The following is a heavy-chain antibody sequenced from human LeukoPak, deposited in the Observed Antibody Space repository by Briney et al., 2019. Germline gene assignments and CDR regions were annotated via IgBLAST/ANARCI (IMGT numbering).Heavy chain of an antibody. V-gene: IGHV4-59*08. D-gene: IGHD3-10*01. CDR1: GGSISSYY. J-gene: IGHJ4*02. Sequence: PSETLSLTCTVSGGSISSYYWSWIRQPPGKGLEWIGYIYYSGSTNYNPSLKSRVTISVDTSKNQFSLKLSSVTAADTAVYYCARSSPYYYGSGSYYSFDYWGQGTLVTVSS. CDR2: IYYSGST. CDR3: ARSSPYYYGSGSYYSFDY.